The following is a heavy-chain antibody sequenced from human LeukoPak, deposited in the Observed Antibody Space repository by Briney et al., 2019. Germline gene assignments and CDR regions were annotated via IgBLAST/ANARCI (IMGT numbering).Heavy chain of an antibody. CDR2: IIPIFGTA. CDR3: ARDRSSSWFFDY. CDR1: GYIFGHNA. D-gene: IGHD6-13*01. Sequence: ASVKVSCKTSGYIFGHNAISWVRQAPGQGLEWMGGIIPIFGTANYAQKFQGRVTITADESTSTAYMELSSLRSEDTAVYYCARDRSSSWFFDYWGQGTLVTVSS. J-gene: IGHJ4*02. V-gene: IGHV1-69*13.